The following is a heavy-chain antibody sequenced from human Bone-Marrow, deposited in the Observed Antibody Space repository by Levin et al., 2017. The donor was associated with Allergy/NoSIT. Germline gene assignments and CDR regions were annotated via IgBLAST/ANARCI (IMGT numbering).Heavy chain of an antibody. D-gene: IGHD6-19*01. CDR1: GFTISSFS. J-gene: IGHJ4*02. CDR3: ARKYRSGWYWLDY. Sequence: GGSLRLSCAVSGFTISSFSMYWVRQSPGKGLESVAYLSGSGTILDYADSVKGRFTISRDNAKNSLYLQMNGLTNEDTAVYYCARKYRSGWYWLDYWGQGTLVTVSS. CDR2: LSGSGTIL. V-gene: IGHV3-48*02.